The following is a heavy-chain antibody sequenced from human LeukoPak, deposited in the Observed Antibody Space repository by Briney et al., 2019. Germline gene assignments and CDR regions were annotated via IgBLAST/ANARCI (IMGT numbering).Heavy chain of an antibody. V-gene: IGHV3-11*01. D-gene: IGHD3-3*01. J-gene: IGHJ4*02. Sequence: GGSLRLSCAVSGFTFSDYYMSWIRQAPGKGLEWVSYISSSGSTIYYADSVKGRFTISRDNAKNSLYLQMNSLRAEDTAVYYCAKKTHYDFWSGYYFDYWGQGTLVTVSS. CDR2: ISSSGSTI. CDR1: GFTFSDYY. CDR3: AKKTHYDFWSGYYFDY.